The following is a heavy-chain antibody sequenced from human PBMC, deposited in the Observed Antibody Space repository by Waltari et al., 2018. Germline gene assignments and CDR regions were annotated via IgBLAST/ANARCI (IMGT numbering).Heavy chain of an antibody. CDR1: GFSLRPRGMS. CDR2: IDWDDDK. CDR3: ARILSYYDSSGYYDY. D-gene: IGHD3-22*01. V-gene: IGHV2-70*15. J-gene: IGHJ4*02. Sequence: QVTLRESGPALVKPTQTLTLTCTFSGFSLRPRGMSVSWLRQPPGKALEWLARIDWDDDKYYSTSLKTRLTISKDTSKNQVVLTMTNMDPVDTATYYCARILSYYDSSGYYDYWGQGTLVTVSS.